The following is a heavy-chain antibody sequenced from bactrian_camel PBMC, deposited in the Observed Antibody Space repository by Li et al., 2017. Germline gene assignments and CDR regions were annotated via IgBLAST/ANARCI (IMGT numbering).Heavy chain of an antibody. D-gene: IGHD3*01. V-gene: IGHV3S1*01. Sequence: HVQLVESGGGSVQAGGSLRLSCAASGFSINSYTISWVRQAPGKGLEWVSSSGGSSTFYADSVKGRFTIARDNAKNTLYLQLNYLKTEDTAMYYCAKDLGPWMVAMGGMDYWGKGTQVTVS. CDR1: GFSINSYT. CDR2: SGGSST. J-gene: IGHJ7*01.